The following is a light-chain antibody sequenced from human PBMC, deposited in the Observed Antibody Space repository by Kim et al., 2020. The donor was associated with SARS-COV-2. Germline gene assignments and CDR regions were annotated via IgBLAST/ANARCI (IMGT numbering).Light chain of an antibody. Sequence: PGKAARITCGGNNIGSKSVHWYQQKPGQAPVLVIYYDSDRPSGIPERFSGSNSGNTATLTISRVEAGDEADYYCQVWDSSSDHHVVFGGGTQLTVL. CDR3: QVWDSSSDHHVV. V-gene: IGLV3-21*04. CDR1: NIGSKS. J-gene: IGLJ2*01. CDR2: YDS.